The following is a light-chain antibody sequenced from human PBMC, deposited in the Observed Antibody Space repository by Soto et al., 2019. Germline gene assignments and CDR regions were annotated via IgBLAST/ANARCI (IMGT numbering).Light chain of an antibody. Sequence: QSVLTQPASVSGSPGQSITISCTGTSSDVGSYNLVSWYQQHPGKAPKLMIYEGSKRPSGVSNRFSGSKSGNTASLTISGLQAEDEAHYYCCSYAGSSTFVVFGGGTQLTVL. CDR1: SSDVGSYNL. CDR3: CSYAGSSTFVV. V-gene: IGLV2-23*01. CDR2: EGS. J-gene: IGLJ2*01.